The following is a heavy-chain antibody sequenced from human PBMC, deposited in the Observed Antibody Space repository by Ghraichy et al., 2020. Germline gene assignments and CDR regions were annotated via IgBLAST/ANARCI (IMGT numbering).Heavy chain of an antibody. CDR1: GFTFSSHW. CDR2: ITSDGSGA. J-gene: IGHJ4*02. CDR3: ARFLVSYGDY. D-gene: IGHD3-16*01. Sequence: GGSLRLSCSASGFTFSSHWIHWVRQAPGEGLVWVARITSDGSGANYADSVKGRFTISRDNAKNTLYLQMNSLRAEDTAVYYCARFLVSYGDYWGQGTLVTVSS. V-gene: IGHV3-74*01.